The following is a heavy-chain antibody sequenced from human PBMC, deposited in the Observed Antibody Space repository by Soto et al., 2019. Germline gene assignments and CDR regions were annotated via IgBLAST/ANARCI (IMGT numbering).Heavy chain of an antibody. J-gene: IGHJ6*02. V-gene: IGHV3-9*01. Sequence: EVQLVESGGGLVQPGRSLRLSCAASGFTFDDYAMHWVRQAPGKGLEWVSGISWNSGSIGYADSVKGRFTISRDNAKNCLYLEMNSLRAEDTALYYCGKDSTLGGLGGMDVWGQGTTVTVSS. D-gene: IGHD3-16*01. CDR3: GKDSTLGGLGGMDV. CDR1: GFTFDDYA. CDR2: ISWNSGSI.